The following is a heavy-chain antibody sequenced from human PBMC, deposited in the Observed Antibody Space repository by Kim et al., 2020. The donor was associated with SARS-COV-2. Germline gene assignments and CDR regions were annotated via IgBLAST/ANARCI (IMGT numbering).Heavy chain of an antibody. CDR1: GGSFSGYY. V-gene: IGHV4-34*01. J-gene: IGHJ4*02. CDR3: ARGRVLWLSWVGATRFDY. D-gene: IGHD1-26*01. CDR2: INHSGST. Sequence: SETLSLTCAVYGGSFSGYYWSWIRQPPGKGLEWIGEINHSGSTNYNPSLKSRVTISVDTSKNQFSLKLSSVTAADTAVYYCARGRVLWLSWVGATRFDYWGQGTLVTVSS.